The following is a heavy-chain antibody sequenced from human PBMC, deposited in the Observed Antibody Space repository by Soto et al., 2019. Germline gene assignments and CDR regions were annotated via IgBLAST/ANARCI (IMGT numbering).Heavy chain of an antibody. CDR2: IYYSGST. CDR1: GGSISSGDYY. CDR3: ARMIVVDQCIDY. D-gene: IGHD3-22*01. Sequence: SETLSLTCTVSGGSISSGDYYWSWIRQPPGKGLEWIGYIYYSGSTYYNPSLKSRVTISVDTSKNQFSLKLSSVTAADTAVYYCARMIVVDQCIDYWGQGTLVTVSS. J-gene: IGHJ4*02. V-gene: IGHV4-30-4*01.